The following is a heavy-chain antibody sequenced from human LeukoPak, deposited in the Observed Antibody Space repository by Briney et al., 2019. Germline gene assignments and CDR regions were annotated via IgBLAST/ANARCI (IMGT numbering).Heavy chain of an antibody. Sequence: KPGGSLRLSCTASGFTFGDYAMSWFRQAPGKGLEWVGFIRSKAYGGTTEYAAFVKGRFTTSRDDSKSIAYLQMNSLKTEDTAVYYCTRDGDCRSTSCYGDCWGQGTLVTVSS. V-gene: IGHV3-49*05. CDR2: IRSKAYGGTT. CDR3: TRDGDCRSTSCYGDC. CDR1: GFTFGDYA. D-gene: IGHD2-2*01. J-gene: IGHJ4*02.